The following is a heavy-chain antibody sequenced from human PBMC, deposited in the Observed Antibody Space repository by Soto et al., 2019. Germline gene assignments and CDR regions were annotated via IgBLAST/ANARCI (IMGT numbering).Heavy chain of an antibody. CDR2: IRSKAYGGTT. Sequence: PGGSLRLSCTASGFTFGDYAMSWFRQAPGKGLEWVGFIRSKAYGGTTEYAASVKGRFTISRDDSKSIAYLQMNSLKTEDTAVYYCTRALYSSSWSLGFDYWGQGTLVTVSS. V-gene: IGHV3-49*03. D-gene: IGHD6-13*01. CDR3: TRALYSSSWSLGFDY. J-gene: IGHJ4*02. CDR1: GFTFGDYA.